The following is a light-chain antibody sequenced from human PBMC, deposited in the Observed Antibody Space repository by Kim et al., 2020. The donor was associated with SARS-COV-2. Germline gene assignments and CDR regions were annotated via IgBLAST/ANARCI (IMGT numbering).Light chain of an antibody. CDR3: QQYAYAPLT. CDR1: QDMAED. CDR2: DAS. V-gene: IGKV1-33*01. Sequence: ATEGDRDTITCQARQDMAEDLNWYQQKPGRAPKLLIYDASILQSGVPSRFSGSGSGTHFTFTISSLQPEDIATYYCQQYAYAPLTFGGGTKVDIK. J-gene: IGKJ4*01.